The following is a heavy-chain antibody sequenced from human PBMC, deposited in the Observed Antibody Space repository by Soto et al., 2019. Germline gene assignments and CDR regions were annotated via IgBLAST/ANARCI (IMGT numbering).Heavy chain of an antibody. Sequence: GGSLRLSCSGSGFSFSSYSMHWVRQAPGKGLEYVSAISSGGGSTYLPDSVRGRFTISRDNSNNTVYLQMNSLRVGDTGVYYCVKGVKRWVQLTGDSWGQGTLVTVSS. V-gene: IGHV3-64D*06. CDR1: GFSFSSYS. J-gene: IGHJ4*02. CDR2: ISSGGGST. CDR3: VKGVKRWVQLTGDS. D-gene: IGHD3-10*01.